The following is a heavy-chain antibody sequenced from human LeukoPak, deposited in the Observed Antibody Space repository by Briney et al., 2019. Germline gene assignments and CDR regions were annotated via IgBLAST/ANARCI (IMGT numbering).Heavy chain of an antibody. D-gene: IGHD3-3*01. CDR3: ARGRNYDFLSGYYNYYYMDV. Sequence: GASVKVSCKASGYTFTGYYMHWVRQAPGQGLEWMGWVNPNSGNTGYAERFQGRVTITRNTSINTAYMELSSLRFEDTAVYYCARGRNYDFLSGYYNYYYMDVWGKGTTVTVSS. CDR2: VNPNSGNT. CDR1: GYTFTGYY. J-gene: IGHJ6*03. V-gene: IGHV1-8*03.